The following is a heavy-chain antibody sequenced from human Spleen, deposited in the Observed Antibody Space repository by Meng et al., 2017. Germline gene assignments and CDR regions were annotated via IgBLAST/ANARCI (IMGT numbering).Heavy chain of an antibody. D-gene: IGHD6-19*01. J-gene: IGHJ5*02. V-gene: IGHV4-39*01. CDR3: VRSSGWVRTGFDP. CDR2: IGHSGIT. CDR1: GGSISTIGYY. Sequence: QPQLQESGPGLVKPSEALSLACSVSGGSISTIGYYWGWIRQPPGKGLEWIGSIGHSGITYYTPSLQSRVTVSIDTSKSQFSLKLTSVTAADTAVYYCVRSSGWVRTGFDPWGQGTLVTVSS.